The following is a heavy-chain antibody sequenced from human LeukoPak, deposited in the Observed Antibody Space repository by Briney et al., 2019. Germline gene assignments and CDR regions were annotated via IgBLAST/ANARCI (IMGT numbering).Heavy chain of an antibody. CDR2: IYTSGST. J-gene: IGHJ6*03. CDR3: ARESAQYYYYYYMDV. CDR1: GGSISSYY. V-gene: IGHV4-4*07. Sequence: SETLSLTCTVSGGSISSYYWSWIRQPAGEGLEWIGRIYTSGSTNYNPSLKSRVTMSVDTSKNQFSLKLSSVTAADTAVYYCARESAQYYYYYYMDVWGKGTTVTVSS.